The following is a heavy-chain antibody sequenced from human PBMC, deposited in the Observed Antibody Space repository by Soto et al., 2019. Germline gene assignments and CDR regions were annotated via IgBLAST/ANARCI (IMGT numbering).Heavy chain of an antibody. CDR1: GYTFTSYG. V-gene: IGHV1-18*04. CDR3: ARDSERVVVTTYWFDP. D-gene: IGHD3-22*01. Sequence: QVQLVQSGAEVKKPGASVKVSCKASGYTFTSYGISWVRQAPGQGLEWMGWISAYNGNTNVAQKLQGRVTMTTDTSTSTAYMELRSLRSDDAAVYYCARDSERVVVTTYWFDPWGQGTLVTVSS. J-gene: IGHJ5*02. CDR2: ISAYNGNT.